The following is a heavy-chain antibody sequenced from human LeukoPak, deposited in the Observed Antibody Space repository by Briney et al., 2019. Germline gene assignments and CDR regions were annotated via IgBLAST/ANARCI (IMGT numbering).Heavy chain of an antibody. J-gene: IGHJ4*02. Sequence: PGGSLRLSCAASGFTVSSNYMSWVRQAPGKGLEWVSVIYSGGSTCYADSVKGRFTISRDNSKNTLYLQMNSLRAEDTAVYYCARDYYDFWSGSNYWGQGTLVTVSS. D-gene: IGHD3-3*01. V-gene: IGHV3-66*02. CDR1: GFTVSSNY. CDR3: ARDYYDFWSGSNY. CDR2: IYSGGST.